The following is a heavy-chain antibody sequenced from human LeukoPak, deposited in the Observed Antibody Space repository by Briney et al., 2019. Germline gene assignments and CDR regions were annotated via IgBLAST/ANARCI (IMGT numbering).Heavy chain of an antibody. V-gene: IGHV4-34*01. Sequence: PSEALSLTCAVYGGSFSGYYWSWIRQPPGKGLEWIGEINHSGTTNYNPSLKSRVTISVDTSKNQFSLKLSSVTAADTAVYYCAGRAFPRSCYWGQGTLVTVSS. CDR3: AGRAFPRSCY. CDR2: INHSGTT. D-gene: IGHD3-3*02. J-gene: IGHJ4*02. CDR1: GGSFSGYY.